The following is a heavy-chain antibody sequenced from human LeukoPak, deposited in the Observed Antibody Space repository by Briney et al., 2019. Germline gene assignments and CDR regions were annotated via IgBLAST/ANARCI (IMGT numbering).Heavy chain of an antibody. CDR2: IYYSGST. V-gene: IGHV4-59*01. CDR1: GGSISSYY. J-gene: IGHJ4*02. Sequence: SETLSLTCTVSGGSISSYYWSWIRQPPGKGLEWIGYIYYSGSTNYNPSLKSRVTISVDTSKNQFSLKLSSVTAADTAVYYCARVRSGSSPGFDYWGQGTLVTVSS. CDR3: ARVRSGSSPGFDY. D-gene: IGHD1-26*01.